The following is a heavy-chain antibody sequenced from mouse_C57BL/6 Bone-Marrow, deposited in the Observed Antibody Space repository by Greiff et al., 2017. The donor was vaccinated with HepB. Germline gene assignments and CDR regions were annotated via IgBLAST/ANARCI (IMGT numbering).Heavy chain of an antibody. CDR3: ATDYHYGGRVDY. D-gene: IGHD1-1*01. CDR1: GYTFTSYW. Sequence: QVQLQQPGAELVKPGASVKLSCKASGYTFTSYWMQWVKQRPGQGLEWIGEIDPSDSYTNYNQKFKGKATLTVDTSSSTAYMQLSSLTSEDSAVYYCATDYHYGGRVDYWGQGTTLTVSS. CDR2: IDPSDSYT. V-gene: IGHV1-50*01. J-gene: IGHJ2*01.